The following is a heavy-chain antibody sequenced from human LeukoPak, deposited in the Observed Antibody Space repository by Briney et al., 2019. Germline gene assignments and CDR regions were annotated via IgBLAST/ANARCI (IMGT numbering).Heavy chain of an antibody. D-gene: IGHD6-13*01. V-gene: IGHV3-9*03. J-gene: IGHJ4*02. CDR1: GFTFEDYA. CDR3: AKDIGAAGTSYYFDY. Sequence: GRSLRLSCAASGFTFEDYAMHWVRQAPGKGLEWVSGISWNSGSIGYADSVKGRFTISRGNAKNSLYLQMNSLRAEDMALYYCAKDIGAAGTSYYFDYWGQGTLVTVSS. CDR2: ISWNSGSI.